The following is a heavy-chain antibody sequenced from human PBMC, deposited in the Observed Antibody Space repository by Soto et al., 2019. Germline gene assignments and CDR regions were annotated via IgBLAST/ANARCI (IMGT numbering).Heavy chain of an antibody. CDR3: ARGGVGVPAAIRWFDP. V-gene: IGHV4-4*02. D-gene: IGHD2-2*01. J-gene: IGHJ5*02. Sequence: QVQLQESGPGLVKPSGTLSLTCAVSRGSISSPNWWSWVRQPPGKGLEWIGEIYHSGSTNYNPSLKSRVTISVDKSNNQFSLKLSAVNAADTAGEYCARGGVGVPAAIRWFDPWGQGTLVTVSS. CDR2: IYHSGST. CDR1: RGSISSPNW.